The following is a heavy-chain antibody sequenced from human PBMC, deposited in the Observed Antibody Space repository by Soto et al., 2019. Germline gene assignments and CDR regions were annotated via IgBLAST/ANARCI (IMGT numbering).Heavy chain of an antibody. CDR1: GFSLNTNGVG. D-gene: IGHD2-15*01. CDR3: AHTYCSGCICYPLAAEYFQY. Sequence: QITLKEPGPTLVKPTQTLTLTCTFSGFSLNTNGVGVGWIRQPPGKALEWLALIYWDDDKRYSPSLKSRLTITKDTSKSQVVLTMTNMDPVDTATYDWAHTYCSGCICYPLAAEYFQYWGQGTLVTVSS. CDR2: IYWDDDK. J-gene: IGHJ1*01. V-gene: IGHV2-5*02.